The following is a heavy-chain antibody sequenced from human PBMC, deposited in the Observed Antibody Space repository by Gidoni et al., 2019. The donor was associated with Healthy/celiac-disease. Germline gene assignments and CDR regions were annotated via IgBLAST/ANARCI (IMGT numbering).Heavy chain of an antibody. CDR1: GGSISSSSYY. D-gene: IGHD1-26*01. CDR2: IYYSGST. V-gene: IGHV4-39*01. J-gene: IGHJ6*02. Sequence: QLHLQESGPGLVKPSETLSLTCTVSGGSISSSSYYWGWIRQPPGKGLEWIGSIYYSGSTYYNPSLKSRVTISVDTSKNQFSLKLSSVTAADTAVYYCASLGSSVYGMDVWGQGTTVTVSS. CDR3: ASLGSSVYGMDV.